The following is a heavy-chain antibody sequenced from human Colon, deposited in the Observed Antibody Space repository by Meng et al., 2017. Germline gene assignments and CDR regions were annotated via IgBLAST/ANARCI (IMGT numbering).Heavy chain of an antibody. CDR3: ARGRTLFDS. CDR2: IYHSGST. J-gene: IGHJ4*02. CDR1: GGSISSSNW. V-gene: IGHV4-4*02. Sequence: QVQLQQWGAGLLKPSGTLSLTCAVSGGSISSSNWWSWVRQPPGKGLEWIGEIYHSGSTNYNPSLKSRITMSLDRSKNQFSLKLNSVTAADTAVYYCARGRTLFDSWGQGTLVTVSS.